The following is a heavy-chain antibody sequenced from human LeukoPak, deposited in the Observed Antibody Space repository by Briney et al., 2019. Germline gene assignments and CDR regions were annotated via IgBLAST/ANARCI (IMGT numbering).Heavy chain of an antibody. CDR1: GFTFSSYA. CDR2: IWYDGSNK. CDR3: ARDFLGYCSGGSCYAGTFEI. J-gene: IGHJ3*02. Sequence: GGSLRLSCAASGFTFSSYAMHWVRQAPGKGLEWVAVIWYDGSNKYYADSVKGRFTTSRDNSKNTLYVQMNSLRAEDTALYYCARDFLGYCSGGSCYAGTFEIWGQGTMVTVSS. V-gene: IGHV3-33*08. D-gene: IGHD2-15*01.